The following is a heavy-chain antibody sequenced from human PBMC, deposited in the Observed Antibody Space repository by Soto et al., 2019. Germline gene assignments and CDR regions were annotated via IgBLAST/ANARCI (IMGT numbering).Heavy chain of an antibody. CDR2: IFYSGGT. D-gene: IGHD3-22*01. J-gene: IGHJ5*02. CDR1: GGSILDSTYC. Sequence: SETLSLTCTVVGGSILDSTYCRAWIRQSPGKGLEWIGTIFYSGGTFYTPSLKSRVTMSVDTSNNQFSLKLNSVTAADTAVYYCARQATGYYYGWFDPWGQGTLVTVSS. CDR3: ARQATGYYYGWFDP. V-gene: IGHV4-39*01.